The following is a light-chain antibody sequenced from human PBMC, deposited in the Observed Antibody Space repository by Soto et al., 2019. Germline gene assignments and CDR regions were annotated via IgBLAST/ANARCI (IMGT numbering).Light chain of an antibody. J-gene: IGKJ1*01. CDR2: GAS. CDR3: QQYNSYPWT. V-gene: IGKV1-12*01. CDR1: QGISTW. Sequence: EIQMTQSPSSVSASVGDRVTITCRASQGISTWLAWYQQKAGKAPNLLIYGASNLHSGGPSRFSGSGSGTEFTLTISSLQPDDFATYYCQQYNSYPWTLGQGTKVDIK.